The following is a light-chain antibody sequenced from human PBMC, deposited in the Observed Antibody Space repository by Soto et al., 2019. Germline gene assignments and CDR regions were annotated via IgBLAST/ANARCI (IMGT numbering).Light chain of an antibody. CDR2: EVS. CDR3: SSYGGSNTVV. J-gene: IGLJ2*01. V-gene: IGLV2-8*01. CDR1: SSDVGGYNY. Sequence: QSALTQPPSASGSPGQSVTISCTGSSSDVGGYNYVSWYQQHPGKAPKLMIYEVSKRPSGVTDRLSGSKSGNTASLTVSGLQAEDAADYYCSSYGGSNTVVFGGGTKLTVL.